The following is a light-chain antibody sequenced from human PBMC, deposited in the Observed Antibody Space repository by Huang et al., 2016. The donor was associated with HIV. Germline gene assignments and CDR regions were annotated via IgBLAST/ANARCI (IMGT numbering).Light chain of an antibody. CDR2: GAS. CDR3: QQSYSTLLFT. Sequence: DIQMTQSPSSLSASVGVIVTITCRASQSIKKYLNWYQQKPGKAPKLLIYGASSLQSGVPSRFSGSGSGTDFTLTISSLQPEDFATYYCQQSYSTLLFTFGPGTKVDI. CDR1: QSIKKY. J-gene: IGKJ3*01. V-gene: IGKV1-39*01.